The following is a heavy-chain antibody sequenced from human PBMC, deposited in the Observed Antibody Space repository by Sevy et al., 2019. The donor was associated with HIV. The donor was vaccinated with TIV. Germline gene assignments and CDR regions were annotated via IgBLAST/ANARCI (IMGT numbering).Heavy chain of an antibody. J-gene: IGHJ4*02. CDR3: ARDHAHASWQGYFDY. CDR2: ISSSSSYI. D-gene: IGHD2-2*01. Sequence: GGYLRLSCAASGFTFSSYSMNWVRQAPGKGLEWVSSISSSSSYIYYADSVKGRFTISRDNAKNSLYLQMNSLRAEDTAVYYCARDHAHASWQGYFDYWGQGTLVTVSS. V-gene: IGHV3-21*01. CDR1: GFTFSSYS.